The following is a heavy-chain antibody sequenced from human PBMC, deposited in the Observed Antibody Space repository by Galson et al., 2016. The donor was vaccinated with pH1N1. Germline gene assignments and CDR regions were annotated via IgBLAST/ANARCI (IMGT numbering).Heavy chain of an antibody. J-gene: IGHJ4*02. CDR1: GGSIIDNMYY. V-gene: IGHV4-39*07. CDR2: IHYNGTT. CDR3: ARQRMGMDFDN. Sequence: SETLSLTCIVSGGSIIDNMYYWSWIRQPPGQGLEWIGSIHYNGTTHFNPSLKSRVTMSADTTRNQFSLNLSSVTAADTALFYCARQRMGMDFDNWGQGTLVAVSS. D-gene: IGHD7-27*01.